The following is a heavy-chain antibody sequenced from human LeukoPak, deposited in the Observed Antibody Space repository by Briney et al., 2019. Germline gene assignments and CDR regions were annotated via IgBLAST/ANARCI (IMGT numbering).Heavy chain of an antibody. CDR3: AKGNNNRRTVDY. CDR1: GFTFSSYA. D-gene: IGHD1/OR15-1a*01. V-gene: IGHV3-9*01. Sequence: GGSLRLSCEASGFTFSSYAMHWVRQAPGKGLEWVSRISWNSGSLDYVDSVKGRFTISRDNAKNSLFLQMNSLRPEDTALYYCAKGNNNRRTVDYWGQGTLVTVSS. CDR2: ISWNSGSL. J-gene: IGHJ4*02.